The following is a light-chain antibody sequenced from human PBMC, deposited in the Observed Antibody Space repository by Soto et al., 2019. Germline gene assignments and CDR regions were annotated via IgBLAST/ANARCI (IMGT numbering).Light chain of an antibody. CDR1: QIIGSS. Sequence: DIQMTQSPSTRSASLGDRVTITCRASQIIGSSLAWYQHKPGKAPKLLIYDALTLQSGVPSRYSGSESGTELTFTIRSLQPGDSATYYCQQYYSYPYTFGQGTKLEI. J-gene: IGKJ2*01. V-gene: IGKV1-5*01. CDR2: DAL. CDR3: QQYYSYPYT.